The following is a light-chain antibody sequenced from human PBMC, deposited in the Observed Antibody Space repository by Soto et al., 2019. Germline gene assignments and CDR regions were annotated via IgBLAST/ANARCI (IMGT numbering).Light chain of an antibody. CDR2: EGS. CDR1: SSDVGSYNS. Sequence: QSVLTQPASVSGSPGQSIAISCTGTSSDVGSYNSVYWYQQHPGKAPKLMIYEGSKRPSGVSDRFSGSKSGNTASLTISGLQAEDEADYYCCSYAGNPYVFGTGTKLTVL. V-gene: IGLV2-23*01. J-gene: IGLJ1*01. CDR3: CSYAGNPYV.